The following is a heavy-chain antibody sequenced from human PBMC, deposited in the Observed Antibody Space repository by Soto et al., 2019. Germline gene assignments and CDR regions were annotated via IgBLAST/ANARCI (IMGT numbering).Heavy chain of an antibody. Sequence: EVQLLESGGGLVQPGGSLRLSCAASGFTFSSYAMNWVRQAQGRGLEWVPVISGSGGITYYADAVKAWFTISRDNSKNTLYLQMNSLRAEDTAVYYCAKRTVGWYFDLWGRGTLVTVSS. CDR1: GFTFSSYA. J-gene: IGHJ2*01. D-gene: IGHD4-17*01. V-gene: IGHV3-23*01. CDR3: AKRTVGWYFDL. CDR2: ISGSGGIT.